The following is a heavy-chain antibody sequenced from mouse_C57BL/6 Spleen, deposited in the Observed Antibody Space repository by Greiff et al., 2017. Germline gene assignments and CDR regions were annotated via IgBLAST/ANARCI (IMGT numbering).Heavy chain of an antibody. D-gene: IGHD2-4*01. CDR1: GYTFTDYY. J-gene: IGHJ2*01. CDR2: INPNNGGT. Sequence: EVQLQQSGPELVKPGASVKISCKASGYTFTDYYMNWVKQSHGKSLEWIGDINPNNGGTSYNQKFKGKATLTVDKSSSTAYMELRSLTSEDSAVYYCARCDYGFYFDYWGQGTTLTVSS. CDR3: ARCDYGFYFDY. V-gene: IGHV1-26*01.